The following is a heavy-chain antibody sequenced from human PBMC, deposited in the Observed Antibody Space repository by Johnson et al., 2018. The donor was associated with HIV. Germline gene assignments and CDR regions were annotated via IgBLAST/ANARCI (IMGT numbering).Heavy chain of an antibody. CDR3: ARENYYNFPLDAFDI. Sequence: QVQLVESGGGVVQPGRSLRLSCAASGFTFSSYAMHWVRQAPGKGLEWVAVISYDGSNKYYADSVKGRFTISRDNAKNSLYLQMNSLRAEDTAVYYCARENYYNFPLDAFDIWGQGTMVTVSS. J-gene: IGHJ3*02. CDR2: ISYDGSNK. D-gene: IGHD3-3*01. CDR1: GFTFSSYA. V-gene: IGHV3-30-3*01.